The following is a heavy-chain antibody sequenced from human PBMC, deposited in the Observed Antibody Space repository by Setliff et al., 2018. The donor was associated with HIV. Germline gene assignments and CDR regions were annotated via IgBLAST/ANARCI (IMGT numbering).Heavy chain of an antibody. Sequence: PGGSLRLSCAASGFTFSTYTMNWVRQAPGRGLEWVSSISGNSNYIYYADSVKGRFTISRDNAKNSLYLQMNSLRAEDTAVYYCARDTNGYGPSDNWGQGTLVTVSS. CDR3: ARDTNGYGPSDN. J-gene: IGHJ4*02. CDR1: GFTFSTYT. V-gene: IGHV3-21*01. CDR2: ISGNSNYI. D-gene: IGHD5-18*01.